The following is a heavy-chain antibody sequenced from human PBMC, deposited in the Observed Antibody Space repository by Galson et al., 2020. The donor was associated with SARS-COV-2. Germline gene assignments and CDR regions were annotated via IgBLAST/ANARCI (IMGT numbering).Heavy chain of an antibody. D-gene: IGHD3-9*01. V-gene: IGHV3-30*03. J-gene: IGHJ6*02. Sequence: GESLKISCAASGFTFSSYGMHWVRQAPGKGLEWVAVISYDGSNKYYADSVKGRFTISRDNSKNTLYLQMNSLRAEDTAVYYCARDLRYYDILTGYLATHYYYYGMDVWGQGTTVTVSS. CDR1: GFTFSSYG. CDR2: ISYDGSNK. CDR3: ARDLRYYDILTGYLATHYYYYGMDV.